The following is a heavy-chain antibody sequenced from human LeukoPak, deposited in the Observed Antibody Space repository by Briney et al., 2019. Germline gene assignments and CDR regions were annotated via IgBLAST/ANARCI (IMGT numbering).Heavy chain of an antibody. V-gene: IGHV4-59*06. Sequence: SETLSLTCAVSGGSISSYYWSWIRQPAGKGLEWIGYISYSGSTEYNPSFGSRVSISPDTSKNQFSLKLTSVTAADTAVYYCALVYCSSIRCFIGAFDIWGQGTMVTVSS. CDR2: ISYSGST. J-gene: IGHJ3*02. CDR1: GGSISSYY. CDR3: ALVYCSSIRCFIGAFDI. D-gene: IGHD2-2*01.